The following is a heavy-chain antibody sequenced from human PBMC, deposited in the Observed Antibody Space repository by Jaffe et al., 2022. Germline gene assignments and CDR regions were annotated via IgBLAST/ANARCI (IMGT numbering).Heavy chain of an antibody. CDR1: GYSFSSYF. V-gene: IGHV5-51*03. CDR3: ARLLRFEKYSFSDWALDY. CDR2: IYPGDSET. Sequence: EVQLVQSGVEVKKPGDSLKISCEGSGYSFSSYFIVWVRQMPGKGLEWVGTIYPGDSETTHSPPFQGQVSISADKSISTAYLQWSSLKASDTAVYYCARLLRFEKYSFSDWALDYWGPGTLVAVSS. J-gene: IGHJ4*02. D-gene: IGHD5-12*01.